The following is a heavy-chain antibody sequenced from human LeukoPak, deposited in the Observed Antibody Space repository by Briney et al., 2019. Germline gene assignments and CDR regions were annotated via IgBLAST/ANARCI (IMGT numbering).Heavy chain of an antibody. D-gene: IGHD3-3*01. Sequence: GGSLRLSCAASGFTFSSYSMNWGRQAPGKGLEWVSYISSSSSTIYYADSVKGRFTISRDNAKNSLYLQMSSLRAEDTAVYYCARSGSRLRFLEWLPRAFDYWGQGTLVTVSS. CDR1: GFTFSSYS. CDR3: ARSGSRLRFLEWLPRAFDY. CDR2: ISSSSSTI. V-gene: IGHV3-48*01. J-gene: IGHJ4*02.